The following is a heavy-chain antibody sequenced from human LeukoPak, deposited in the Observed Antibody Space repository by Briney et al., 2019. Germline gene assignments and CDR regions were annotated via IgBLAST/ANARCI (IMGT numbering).Heavy chain of an antibody. Sequence: GASVKVSCKASGGTFSSYAISWVRQATGQGLEWMGWMNPNSGNTGYAQKFQGRVTITRNTSISTAYMGLSSLRSEDTAVYYCARGFKVDAFDIWGQGTMVTVSS. CDR1: GGTFSSYA. V-gene: IGHV1-8*03. J-gene: IGHJ3*02. CDR3: ARGFKVDAFDI. CDR2: MNPNSGNT.